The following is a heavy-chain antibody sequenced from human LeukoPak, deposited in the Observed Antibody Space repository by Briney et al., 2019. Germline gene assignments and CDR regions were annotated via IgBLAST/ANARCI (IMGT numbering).Heavy chain of an antibody. CDR2: IGSSGGST. V-gene: IGHV3-23*01. D-gene: IGHD4-17*01. J-gene: IGHJ4*02. CDR3: ARNRPDYGDLTGEDY. Sequence: QPGGSLRLSCAVSGFTFSNYAMSWVRQAPGKGLEWVSAIGSSGGSTSYAVSVEGRFTISRDNSKNTLYLQMNSLRAEDTAVYYCARNRPDYGDLTGEDYWGQGTLVTVSS. CDR1: GFTFSNYA.